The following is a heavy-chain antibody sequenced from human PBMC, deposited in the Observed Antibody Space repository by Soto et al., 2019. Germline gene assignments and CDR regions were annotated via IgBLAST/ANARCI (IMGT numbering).Heavy chain of an antibody. Sequence: SETLSLTCAVSSGSISSSNWWSWVRQPPGKGLEWIGEIYHSGSTNYNPSLKSRVTISVDKSKNQFSLKLSSVTAADTAVYYWARARCSGGSCYSLDPWGQGTLVTVSS. CDR1: SGSISSSNW. V-gene: IGHV4-4*02. CDR2: IYHSGST. J-gene: IGHJ5*02. CDR3: ARARCSGGSCYSLDP. D-gene: IGHD2-15*01.